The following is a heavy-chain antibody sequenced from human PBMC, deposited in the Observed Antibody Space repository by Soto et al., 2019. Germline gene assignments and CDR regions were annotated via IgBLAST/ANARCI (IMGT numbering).Heavy chain of an antibody. Sequence: PGGSLRLSCAASAFTFSSYAMHWVRQAPGKGLEWVAVISYDGSNKYYADSVKGRFTISRDTSKNTLYLQMNSLRAEDTAVYYCARGRNYGYYYYGLDVWGQGTTVTVSS. V-gene: IGHV3-30-3*01. D-gene: IGHD1-7*01. CDR1: AFTFSSYA. CDR3: ARGRNYGYYYYGLDV. J-gene: IGHJ6*02. CDR2: ISYDGSNK.